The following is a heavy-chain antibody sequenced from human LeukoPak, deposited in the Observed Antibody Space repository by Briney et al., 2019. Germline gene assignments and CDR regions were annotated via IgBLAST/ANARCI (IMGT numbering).Heavy chain of an antibody. Sequence: PSETLSLTCTVSGGSISSGDYYWSWIRQPPGKGLEWIGYIYYSGSTYYNPSLKSRVTISVDTSKNQFSLKLSSVTAADTAVYYCARLGSDSYNAFDIWGQGTMVTVSS. CDR3: ARLGSDSYNAFDI. D-gene: IGHD2-21*02. CDR2: IYYSGST. CDR1: GGSISSGDYY. V-gene: IGHV4-30-4*01. J-gene: IGHJ3*02.